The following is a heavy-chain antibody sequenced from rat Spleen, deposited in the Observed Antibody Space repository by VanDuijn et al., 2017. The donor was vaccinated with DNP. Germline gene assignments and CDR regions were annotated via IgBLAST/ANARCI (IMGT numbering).Heavy chain of an antibody. CDR3: SRDTYYGYNYFDY. J-gene: IGHJ2*01. Sequence: QVQLKESGPGLVQPSQTLSLTCTVSGFSLTTNGVSWVRQPPGKGLEWIAAISSGGNTYFSSALKSRLSISRDTSKSQVFLGMNSLQTEDTAIYFCSRDTYYGYNYFDYWGQGVMVTVSS. CDR1: GFSLTTNG. V-gene: IGHV2S12*01. D-gene: IGHD1-9*01. CDR2: ISSGGNT.